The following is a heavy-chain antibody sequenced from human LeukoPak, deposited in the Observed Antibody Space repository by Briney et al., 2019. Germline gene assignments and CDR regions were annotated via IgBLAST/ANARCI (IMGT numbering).Heavy chain of an antibody. CDR3: AKTLYGDYGLDY. D-gene: IGHD4-17*01. Sequence: GGSLRLSCAASGFTFDDYAMHWVRQAPGKGLEWVSGISWYSGSIGYADSVKGRFTISRDNAKNSLYLQMNSLRAEDTALYYCAKTLYGDYGLDYWGQGTLVTVSS. CDR1: GFTFDDYA. V-gene: IGHV3-9*01. J-gene: IGHJ4*02. CDR2: ISWYSGSI.